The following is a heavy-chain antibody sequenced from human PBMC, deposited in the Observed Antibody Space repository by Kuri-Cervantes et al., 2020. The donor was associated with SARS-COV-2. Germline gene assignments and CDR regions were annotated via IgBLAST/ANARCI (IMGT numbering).Heavy chain of an antibody. J-gene: IGHJ4*02. D-gene: IGHD2-21*02. V-gene: IGHV4-38-2*02. CDR3: ATGVVTAGYFDY. CDR1: GGSISSYY. Sequence: SETLSLTCTVSGGSISSYYWGWIRQPPGKGLEWIGSIYHSGSTYYNPSLKSRVTISVDTSKNQFSLKLSSVTAADTAVYYCATGVVTAGYFDYWGQGTLVTVSS. CDR2: IYHSGST.